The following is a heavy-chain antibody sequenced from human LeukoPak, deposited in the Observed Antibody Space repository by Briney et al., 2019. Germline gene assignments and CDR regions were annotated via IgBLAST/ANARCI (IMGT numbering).Heavy chain of an antibody. CDR2: IYGDDDK. CDR3: AHRRDYSRRDWFDP. J-gene: IGHJ5*02. D-gene: IGHD4-11*01. V-gene: IGHV2-5*02. Sequence: SGPTLVKPTQPLTLTCTFSGFSLRTSGVGVGWIRQPPGKALEWLSLIYGDDDKRYSPSLKSRVTITKDTSTNQVVLTMTNMDSVDTATYYCAHRRDYSRRDWFDPWGQGTLVTVSS. CDR1: GFSLRTSGVG.